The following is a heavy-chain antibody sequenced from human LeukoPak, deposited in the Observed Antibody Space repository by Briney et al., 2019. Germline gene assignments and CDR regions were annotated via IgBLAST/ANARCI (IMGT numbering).Heavy chain of an antibody. D-gene: IGHD3-10*01. CDR2: IKHDGSEK. V-gene: IGHV3-7*01. Sequence: GGSLRLSCAASGFTFSIYWMSWVRQAPGKGLEWVANIKHDGSEKYYADSVRGRFTISRDNAKNSLYLQMNSLRAEDTAVYYCARGRRFGESTYLDYWGQGTLVTVSS. CDR3: ARGRRFGESTYLDY. CDR1: GFTFSIYW. J-gene: IGHJ4*02.